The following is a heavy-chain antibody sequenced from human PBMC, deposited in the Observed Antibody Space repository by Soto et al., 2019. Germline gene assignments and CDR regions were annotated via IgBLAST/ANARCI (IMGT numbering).Heavy chain of an antibody. CDR3: ARRRLIRGYDFWSGSYGMDV. D-gene: IGHD3-3*01. V-gene: IGHV3-48*02. CDR2: ISSSSSTI. J-gene: IGHJ6*02. Sequence: GGSLRLSCAASGFTFSSYSMNWVRQAPGKGLEWVSYISSSSSTIYYADSVKGRFTISRDNAKNSLYLQMNSLRDEDTAVYYCARRRLIRGYDFWSGSYGMDVWGQGTTVTVSS. CDR1: GFTFSSYS.